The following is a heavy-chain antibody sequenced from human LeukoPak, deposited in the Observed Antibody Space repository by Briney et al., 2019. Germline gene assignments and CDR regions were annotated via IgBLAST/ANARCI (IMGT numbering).Heavy chain of an antibody. D-gene: IGHD5-18*01. CDR2: IWYDGSNK. V-gene: IGHV3-33*01. CDR1: GFTFSSYG. Sequence: PGGSLRLSYAASGFTFSSYGMHWVRQAPGKGLEWVAVIWYDGSNKYYADSVKGRFTISRDNSKNTLYLQMNSLRAEDTAVYYCAGAGRGYSYGLFDYWGQGTLVTVSS. J-gene: IGHJ4*02. CDR3: AGAGRGYSYGLFDY.